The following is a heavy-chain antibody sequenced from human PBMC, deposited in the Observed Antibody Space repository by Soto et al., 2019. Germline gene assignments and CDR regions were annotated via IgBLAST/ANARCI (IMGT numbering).Heavy chain of an antibody. D-gene: IGHD6-6*01. CDR2: ISDSGNTK. CDR1: GFTFSNYG. Sequence: EVHLVQSGGGLVQPGGSLRLSCVASGFTFSNYGINWVRQAQGKGLEWLSYISDSGNTKSYADSVRGRFTISRDTAENSVHLQGDSPRDEDTAGSYCARGGAARPDDWGQGTLVTVSS. V-gene: IGHV3-48*02. CDR3: ARGGAARPDD. J-gene: IGHJ4*02.